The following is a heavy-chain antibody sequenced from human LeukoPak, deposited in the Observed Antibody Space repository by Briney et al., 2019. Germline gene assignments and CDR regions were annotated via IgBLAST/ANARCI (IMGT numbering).Heavy chain of an antibody. CDR1: GGSIIVNSYY. J-gene: IGHJ4*02. V-gene: IGHV4-39*07. CDR2: IYYTGST. Sequence: DTLSLTVTVSGGSIIVNSYYWGWIRQPPGKGLEWIGTIYYTGSTYYNPSLRSRVTISVDTSKNQFSLKLSSVTAAGTAVYYSARSTMITLSIDSWGRGALVADS. CDR3: ARSTMITLSIDS. D-gene: IGHD3-16*01.